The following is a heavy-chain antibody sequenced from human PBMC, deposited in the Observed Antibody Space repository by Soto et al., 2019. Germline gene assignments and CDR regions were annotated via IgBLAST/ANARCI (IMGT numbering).Heavy chain of an antibody. V-gene: IGHV4-34*01. Sequence: SETLSLTCAVYGGSFSGYYWGWIRQPPGKGLEWIGEINHSGSTNYNPSLKSRVTISVDTSKNQFSLKLSSVTAADTAVYYCARGSGGMTTPRRYYPGLDVWGQGTTV. CDR2: INHSGST. CDR1: GGSFSGYY. CDR3: ARGSGGMTTPRRYYPGLDV. J-gene: IGHJ6*02. D-gene: IGHD4-17*01.